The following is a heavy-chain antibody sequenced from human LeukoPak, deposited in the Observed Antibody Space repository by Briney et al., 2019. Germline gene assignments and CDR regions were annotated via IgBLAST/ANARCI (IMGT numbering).Heavy chain of an antibody. CDR1: GGSISSGGYP. Sequence: PSETLSLTCAVSGGSISSGGYPWSWIRQPPGKGLEWIGYIYHSGSTHYNPSLKSRVTISVDRSKNQFSLRLSSVTAADTAVYYCASSHDYGDPNWFDPWGQGTLVTVSS. D-gene: IGHD4-17*01. V-gene: IGHV4-30-2*01. CDR3: ASSHDYGDPNWFDP. J-gene: IGHJ5*02. CDR2: IYHSGST.